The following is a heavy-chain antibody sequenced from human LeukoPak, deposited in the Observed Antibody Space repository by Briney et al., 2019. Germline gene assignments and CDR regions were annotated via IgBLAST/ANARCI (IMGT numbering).Heavy chain of an antibody. V-gene: IGHV3-23*01. CDR3: ARDRGSGWHYFDY. D-gene: IGHD6-19*01. Sequence: GGSLRLSCAASGFTFTSYSVSWVRQAPGKGLEWVSGTSDRGDYTNYADSVKGRFTISRDSAKNTVFLQMNSLRAGDTAVYYCARDRGSGWHYFDYWGQGTLVTVSS. CDR2: TSDRGDYT. CDR1: GFTFTSYS. J-gene: IGHJ4*02.